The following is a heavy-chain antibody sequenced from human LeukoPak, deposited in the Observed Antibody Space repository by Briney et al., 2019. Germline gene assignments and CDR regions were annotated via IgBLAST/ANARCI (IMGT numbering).Heavy chain of an antibody. CDR1: GFTFSSYW. J-gene: IGHJ6*02. CDR3: ARDLLDYDFWSGYYLPGMDV. D-gene: IGHD3-3*01. CDR2: INSDGSST. V-gene: IGHV3-74*01. Sequence: PGGSLRLSCAASGFTFSSYWMPWVRQAPGKGLVWVSRINSDGSSTSYADSVKGRFTISRDNAKNTLYLQMNSLRDEDTAVYYCARDLLDYDFWSGYYLPGMDVWGQGTTVTVSS.